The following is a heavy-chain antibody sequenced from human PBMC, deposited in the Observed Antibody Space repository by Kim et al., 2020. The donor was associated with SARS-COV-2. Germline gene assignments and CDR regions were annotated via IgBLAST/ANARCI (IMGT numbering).Heavy chain of an antibody. CDR1: GGSISSSSYY. V-gene: IGHV4-39*01. Sequence: SETLSLTCTVSGGSISSSSYYWGWIRQPPGKGLEWIASIYYSGSTYYNPSLKSRVTISVDTSKNQFSLKLSSVTAADTAVYYCASSSSGFISWFDSWGQGTLFTVSS. D-gene: IGHD6-19*01. CDR3: ASSSSGFISWFDS. J-gene: IGHJ5*01. CDR2: IYYSGST.